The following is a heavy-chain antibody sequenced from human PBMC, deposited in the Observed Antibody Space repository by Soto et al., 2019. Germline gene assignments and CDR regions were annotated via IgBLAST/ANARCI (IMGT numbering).Heavy chain of an antibody. CDR1: GSTFPRYG. D-gene: IGHD3-22*01. V-gene: IGHV1-18*04. CDR3: ARDTYDTTGYALDY. CDR2: ISTFHGNT. J-gene: IGHJ4*02. Sequence: ASVKVSCTTSGSTFPRYGISWVRQALGQGLEWMGWISTFHGNTNYAQKFQGSVTMTTDTSTSTAYMELRSLTSDDTAIYYCARDTYDTTGYALDYWGQGTLVTVSS.